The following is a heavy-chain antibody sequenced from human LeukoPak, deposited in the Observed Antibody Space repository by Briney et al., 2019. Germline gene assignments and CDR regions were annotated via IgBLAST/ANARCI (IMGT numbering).Heavy chain of an antibody. J-gene: IGHJ4*02. CDR2: VSYDGSKK. Sequence: PGGSLSLSCAPSGFTFSSYGMHWVRQAPGKGVEWLAFVSYDGSKKYSPASVKGRFTLSRTHSKTTLLLQMNSLIVEDTAVYSCAKDVKVSRPFFFDYWGRGILVTVSS. CDR1: GFTFSSYG. V-gene: IGHV3-30*18. CDR3: AKDVKVSRPFFFDY. D-gene: IGHD6-25*01.